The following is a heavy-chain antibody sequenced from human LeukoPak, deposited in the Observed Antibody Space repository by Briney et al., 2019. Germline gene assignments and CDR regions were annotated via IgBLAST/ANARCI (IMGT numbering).Heavy chain of an antibody. V-gene: IGHV4-59*01. CDR3: ARVRGTFETD. Sequence: SETLSLTCTVSGASISTYYWSWIRQPPGKGLEWIGYLYYSGSTTYSPSLKSRVTMSVDTSKNQFSLKLNSVTAADTAIYYCARVRGTFETDWGQGTLVTVSS. J-gene: IGHJ1*01. CDR1: GASISTYY. D-gene: IGHD2/OR15-2a*01. CDR2: LYYSGST.